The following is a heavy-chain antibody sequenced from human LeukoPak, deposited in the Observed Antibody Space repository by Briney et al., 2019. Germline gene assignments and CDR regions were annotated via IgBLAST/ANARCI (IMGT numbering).Heavy chain of an antibody. CDR1: EFSVGSNY. CDR3: ARDLRYSYAVYYFDY. D-gene: IGHD5-18*01. Sequence: PGGSLRLSCAASEFSVGSNYMTWVRQAPGKGLEWVSLIYSGGSTYYADSVKGRFTISRDNSKNTLYLQMNSLRAEDTAVYYCARDLRYSYAVYYFDYWGQGTLVTVSS. J-gene: IGHJ4*02. V-gene: IGHV3-66*01. CDR2: IYSGGST.